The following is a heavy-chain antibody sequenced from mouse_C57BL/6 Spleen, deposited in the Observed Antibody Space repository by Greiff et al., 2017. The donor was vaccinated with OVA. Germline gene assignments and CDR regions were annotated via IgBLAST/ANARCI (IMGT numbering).Heavy chain of an antibody. V-gene: IGHV3-1*01. CDR2: ISYSGST. CDR1: GYSITSGYD. Sequence: EVQLVESGPGMVKPSQSLSLTCTVTGYSITSGYDWHWIRHFPGNKLEWMGYISYSGSTNYNPSLKSRISITHDTSKNHFFLKLNSVTTEDTATYYCARSYYDYGGAPWFAYWGQGTLVTVSA. D-gene: IGHD2-4*01. CDR3: ARSYYDYGGAPWFAY. J-gene: IGHJ3*01.